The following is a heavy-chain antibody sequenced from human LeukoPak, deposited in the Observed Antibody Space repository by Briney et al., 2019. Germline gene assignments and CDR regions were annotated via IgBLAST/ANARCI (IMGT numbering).Heavy chain of an antibody. V-gene: IGHV3-33*08. CDR2: IFSHGNSE. D-gene: IGHD3-10*01. CDR1: GFTFRNYD. J-gene: IGHJ4*02. Sequence: PGGSLRLSCAASGFTFRNYDMHWVRQTPGKGLEWVAVIFSHGNSEFYVDSMKGRFSISRDNSKNTLFLHMNNLTAEDTAVYYCARDRRTYFNTGSYYIGEYWGQGTLVTVSS. CDR3: ARDRRTYFNTGSYYIGEY.